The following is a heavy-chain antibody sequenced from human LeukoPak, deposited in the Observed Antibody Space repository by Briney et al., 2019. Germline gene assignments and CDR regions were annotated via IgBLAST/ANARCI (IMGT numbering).Heavy chain of an antibody. J-gene: IGHJ5*02. CDR3: ARPRASNNCFDP. D-gene: IGHD4-11*01. Sequence: SETLSLTCTVSGGSISGNNYYWGRIRQPPGKGLEWIGSMYYSGNTSYNPSLKIRVTISVDKSKNQFSRKLTSETAADTSVYYCARPRASNNCFDPWGQGTLVTVSS. CDR1: GGSISGNNYY. V-gene: IGHV4-39*01. CDR2: MYYSGNT.